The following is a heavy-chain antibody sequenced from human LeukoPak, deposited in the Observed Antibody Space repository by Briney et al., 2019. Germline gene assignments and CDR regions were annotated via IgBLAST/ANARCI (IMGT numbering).Heavy chain of an antibody. D-gene: IGHD1-14*01. V-gene: IGHV3-23*01. Sequence: GGSLRLSCAASGFTFSSYGMSWVRQAPGKGLEWVSALSDGGRSTHYADSVKGRFTISRDNSKNTLYLQMNSLRGEDTAVYYCAKDAEGPLDYWGQGTLVTVSS. CDR1: GFTFSSYG. J-gene: IGHJ4*02. CDR3: AKDAEGPLDY. CDR2: LSDGGRST.